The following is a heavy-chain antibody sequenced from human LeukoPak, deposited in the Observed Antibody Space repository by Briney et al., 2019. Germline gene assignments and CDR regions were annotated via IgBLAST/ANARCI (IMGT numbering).Heavy chain of an antibody. D-gene: IGHD5-12*01. CDR1: GFTFDVYA. Sequence: GRSLRLSCAASGFTFDVYAMHWVRQAPGKGLEWVSGISWNSGSIGYADSVKGRFTISRDNAKNSLYLQMNSLRAEDTALYYCAKDRSPLVATIDFDYWGQGTLVTVSS. J-gene: IGHJ4*02. V-gene: IGHV3-9*01. CDR2: ISWNSGSI. CDR3: AKDRSPLVATIDFDY.